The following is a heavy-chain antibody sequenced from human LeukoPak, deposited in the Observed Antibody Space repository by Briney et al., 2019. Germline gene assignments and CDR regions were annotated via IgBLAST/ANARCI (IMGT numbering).Heavy chain of an antibody. J-gene: IGHJ6*03. CDR2: IYCSGST. CDR1: GGSISSYY. D-gene: IGHD6-6*01. CDR3: ARDVSISSSSRYYYYYMDV. V-gene: IGHV4-59*01. Sequence: PSETLSLTCTVSGGSISSYYWSWIRQPPGKGLEWIGYIYCSGSTNYNPSLKSRVTISVDTSKNQFSLKLSSVTAADTAVYYCARDVSISSSSRYYYYYMDVWGKGTTVTVSS.